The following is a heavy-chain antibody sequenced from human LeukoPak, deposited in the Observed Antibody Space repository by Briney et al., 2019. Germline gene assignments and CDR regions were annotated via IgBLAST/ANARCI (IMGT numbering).Heavy chain of an antibody. J-gene: IGHJ3*02. D-gene: IGHD3-22*01. V-gene: IGHV1-2*06. CDR1: GYTFTGYY. Sequence: ASVKVSCKPSGYTFTGYYMHWVRQAPEQGLEWMGRINPDTGGTNYAQNFQGRVTMTRDTSISTAYMELSRLTSDDTAVYYRARDLIYYDSRGYYSGDAFDIWGQGTMVTVSS. CDR2: INPDTGGT. CDR3: ARDLIYYDSRGYYSGDAFDI.